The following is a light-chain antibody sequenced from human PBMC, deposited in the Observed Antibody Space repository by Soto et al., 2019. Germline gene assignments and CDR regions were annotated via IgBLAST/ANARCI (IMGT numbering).Light chain of an antibody. V-gene: IGLV1-47*01. CDR3: AAWDDSLSGYV. Sequence: QSVLNQPPSAYGTHGQSVTISCSGSSSNIGSNYVYWYQHLPGTAPKLLIYRNNQRPSGVPDRFSGSKSGTSASLAISGLRSEDEADYYCAAWDDSLSGYVFGTGTKVTVL. J-gene: IGLJ1*01. CDR2: RNN. CDR1: SSNIGSNY.